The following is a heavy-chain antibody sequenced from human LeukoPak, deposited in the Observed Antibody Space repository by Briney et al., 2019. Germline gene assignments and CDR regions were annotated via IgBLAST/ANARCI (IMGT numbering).Heavy chain of an antibody. D-gene: IGHD3-22*01. Sequence: ASVKVSCKASGYTFTSYGISWVRQAPGQGLEWMGWISAYNGNTNYAQKLQGRATMTTDTSTSTAYMELRSLRSDDTAVYYCARITPYYYDSSGYSYWGQGTLVTVSS. CDR1: GYTFTSYG. J-gene: IGHJ4*02. CDR2: ISAYNGNT. V-gene: IGHV1-18*01. CDR3: ARITPYYYDSSGYSY.